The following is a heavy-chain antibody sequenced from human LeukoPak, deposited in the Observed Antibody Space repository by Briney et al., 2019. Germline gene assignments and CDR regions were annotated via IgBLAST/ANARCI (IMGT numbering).Heavy chain of an antibody. CDR1: GGSINSNSYY. D-gene: IGHD2-21*02. J-gene: IGHJ4*02. CDR2: IYSGGST. CDR3: ARRRVVTAPHFDY. Sequence: SETLSLTCTVSGGSINSNSYYWGWIRQPPGKRLEWIGGIYSGGSTYYNPSLKSRVTISVDTSKNQFSLKLSSVTAADTAVYYCARRRVVTAPHFDYWGQGTLITVSS. V-gene: IGHV4-39*01.